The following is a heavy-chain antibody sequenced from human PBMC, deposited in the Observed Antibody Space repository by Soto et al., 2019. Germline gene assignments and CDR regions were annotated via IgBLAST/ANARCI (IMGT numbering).Heavy chain of an antibody. CDR3: ARGAFHNYYVDS. V-gene: IGHV3-74*01. J-gene: IGHJ4*02. Sequence: EVQLVESGGDSVQPGGSLRLSCAASGFTFSTYWMHWVRQARGEGLVWVSRIKGDGSSTSSADSVEGRFTISRDNAKNTVYLHMNSLRADDTAVYYCARGAFHNYYVDSWGQGTLVTVSS. CDR2: IKGDGSST. D-gene: IGHD3-3*02. CDR1: GFTFSTYW.